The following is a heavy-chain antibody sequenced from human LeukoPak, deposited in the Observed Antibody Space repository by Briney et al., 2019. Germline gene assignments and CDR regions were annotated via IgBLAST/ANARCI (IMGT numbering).Heavy chain of an antibody. D-gene: IGHD6-19*01. CDR2: ISGSGGST. V-gene: IGHV3-23*01. CDR1: GFTFSSYG. J-gene: IGHJ4*02. Sequence: GGTLRLSCAASGFTFSSYGMSWVRQAPGKGLEWVSAISGSGGSTYYADSVKGRLTISRDNSKNTLYLQMNSLRAEDTAVYYCAKTLPSSGWPSDYWGQGTLVTVSS. CDR3: AKTLPSSGWPSDY.